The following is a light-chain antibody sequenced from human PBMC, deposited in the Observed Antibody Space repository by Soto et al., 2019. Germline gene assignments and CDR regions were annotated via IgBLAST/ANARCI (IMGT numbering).Light chain of an antibody. Sequence: SYELTQPPSVSVSPGQTASISCSGDKLGDKYVCWYQQKPGQSPLLVIYQDDKRPSGTPERFSGSTSGDTATLTVTGTQTMDEADYYCQAWESTTAGGVFGGGTKLTVL. J-gene: IGLJ2*01. V-gene: IGLV3-1*01. CDR3: QAWESTTAGGV. CDR2: QDD. CDR1: KLGDKY.